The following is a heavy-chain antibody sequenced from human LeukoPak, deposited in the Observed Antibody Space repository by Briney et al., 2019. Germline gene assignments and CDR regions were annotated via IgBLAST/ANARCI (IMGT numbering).Heavy chain of an antibody. CDR3: AKLTYGSGTYGAFDY. J-gene: IGHJ4*02. D-gene: IGHD3-10*01. V-gene: IGHV3-53*01. CDR1: GFTVSSNS. CDR2: IYSDNT. Sequence: GGSLRLSCTVSGFTVSSNSMSWVRQAPGKGLEWVSFIYSDNTHYSDSVKGRFTISRDNSKNTLYLQMNSLRAEDTAVYYCAKLTYGSGTYGAFDYWGQGTLVTVST.